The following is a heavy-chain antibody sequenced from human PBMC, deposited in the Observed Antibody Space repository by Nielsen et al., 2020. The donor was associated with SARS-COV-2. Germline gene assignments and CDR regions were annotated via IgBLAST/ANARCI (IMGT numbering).Heavy chain of an antibody. V-gene: IGHV4-34*01. CDR3: AKDYGGGVEI. J-gene: IGHJ3*02. CDR1: GGSFSSDY. D-gene: IGHD4-23*01. Sequence: SQTLSLTCAVHGGSFSSDYRSWIRQPPGKGLEWIGEVTHIGKNNYNTSLQSRVTISVDTSKDQISLMLSSVTAADTAVYYCAKDYGGGVEIWGQGTMVTVSS. CDR2: VTHIGKN.